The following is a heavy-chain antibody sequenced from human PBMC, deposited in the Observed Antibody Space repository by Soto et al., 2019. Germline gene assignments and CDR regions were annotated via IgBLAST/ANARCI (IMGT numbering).Heavy chain of an antibody. CDR3: AKEPRILTGYYFWFDP. D-gene: IGHD3-9*01. J-gene: IGHJ5*02. CDR1: GFTFSSYA. V-gene: IGHV3-23*01. CDR2: ISGSGGST. Sequence: GGSLRLSCAASGFTFSSYAMSWVRQAPGKGLEWVSAISGSGGSTYYADSVKGRFTISRDNSKNTLYLQMNSLRAEDTAVYYCAKEPRILTGYYFWFDPWGQGTLVTVSS.